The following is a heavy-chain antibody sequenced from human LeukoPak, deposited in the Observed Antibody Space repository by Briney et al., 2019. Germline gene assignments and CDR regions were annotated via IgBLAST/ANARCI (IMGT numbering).Heavy chain of an antibody. CDR3: AKASTKGIAAAGTYFDY. D-gene: IGHD6-13*01. CDR2: ISGSGGST. CDR1: GFTFSSYA. J-gene: IGHJ4*02. Sequence: GGSLRLSCAASGFTFSSYAMSWVRQAPGKGLEWVSGISGSGGSTYYADSVKGRFTISRDNSKNTLYLQMNSLRAEDTAVYYCAKASTKGIAAAGTYFDYWGQGTLVTVSS. V-gene: IGHV3-23*01.